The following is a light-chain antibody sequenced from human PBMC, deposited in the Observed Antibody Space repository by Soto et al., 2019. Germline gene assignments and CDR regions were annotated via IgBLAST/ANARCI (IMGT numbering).Light chain of an antibody. CDR2: GSD. J-gene: IGKJ4*01. V-gene: IGKV3-20*01. CDR1: QTVDSRY. Sequence: EIVLTQSPGTLSLSPGERATLSCRASQTVDSRYLAWYQQKPGQAPGVLIYGSDIRAAGVPDRFSVSGSGTDFTLTISRLEPEDFAVYYCQHYGNSLLTFGGGTKVEIK. CDR3: QHYGNSLLT.